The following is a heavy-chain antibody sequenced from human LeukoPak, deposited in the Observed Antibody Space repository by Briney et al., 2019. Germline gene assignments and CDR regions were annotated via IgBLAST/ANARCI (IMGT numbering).Heavy chain of an antibody. V-gene: IGHV4-39*07. J-gene: IGHJ4*02. CDR1: GGSISSSSYY. CDR2: IYYSGST. D-gene: IGHD3-9*01. CDR3: ARDRLRYFDWLLPIYFDY. Sequence: PSETLSLTCTVSGGSISSSSYYWGWIRQPPGKGPEWIGSIYYSGSTYYNPSLKSRVTISVDTSKNQFSLKLSSVTAADTAVYYCARDRLRYFDWLLPIYFDYWGQGTLVTVSS.